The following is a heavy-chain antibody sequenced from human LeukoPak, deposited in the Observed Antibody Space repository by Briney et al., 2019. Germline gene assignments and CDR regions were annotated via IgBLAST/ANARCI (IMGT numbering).Heavy chain of an antibody. CDR2: MNPNSGNT. D-gene: IGHD6-19*01. CDR1: GYTFTNYD. CDR3: ARYGILVAGRPQRIFGY. Sequence: ASVKVSCKASGYTFTNYDINWVRQATGQGLEWMGWMNPNSGNTGYAQRFQGRITITRNASISTAYMELSSLRSEDTAVYSCARYGILVAGRPQRIFGYWGRGTRVTVS. V-gene: IGHV1-8*03. J-gene: IGHJ4*02.